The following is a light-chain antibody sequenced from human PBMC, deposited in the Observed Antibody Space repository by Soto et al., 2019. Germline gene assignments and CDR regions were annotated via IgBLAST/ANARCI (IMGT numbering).Light chain of an antibody. J-gene: IGLJ2*01. Sequence: QSVLTQPPSASGSPGQSVTISCTGTNSDAGGSTYVSWYQQHPGKAPKLVIYEVIKRPSGVPDRFSCSSSGNTASLTVSGLHDDDEAGYYCRSNSGGTNLKIVGGGTKLTVL. CDR1: NSDAGGSTY. CDR2: EVI. V-gene: IGLV2-8*01. CDR3: RSNSGGTNLKI.